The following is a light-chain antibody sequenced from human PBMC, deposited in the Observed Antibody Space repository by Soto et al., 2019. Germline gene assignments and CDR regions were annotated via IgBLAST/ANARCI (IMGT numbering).Light chain of an antibody. Sequence: QSVLTQPPSASGSPGQSVTISCTGTSSDVGGYKFVSWYQQHPGKAPKLIIYEVIKRPSGVPDRFSGSKSGNTASLTISRAQAGDEADYYCQVWDSSTEVFGTGTKLTVL. J-gene: IGLJ1*01. CDR1: SSDVGGYKF. CDR2: EVI. CDR3: QVWDSSTEV. V-gene: IGLV2-8*01.